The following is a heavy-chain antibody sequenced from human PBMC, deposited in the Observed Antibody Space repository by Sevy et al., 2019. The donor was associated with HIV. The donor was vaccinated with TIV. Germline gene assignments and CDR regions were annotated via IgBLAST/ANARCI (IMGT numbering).Heavy chain of an antibody. Sequence: GGSLRLSCAASGFTFSSYGMHWVRQAPGKGLEWVAVISYDGSNKYYADSVKGRFTISRDNSKNTLYLQMNSLRVEDTAVYYRAKARVYCSSTSCYHYYYYGMDVWGQGTTVTVSS. CDR1: GFTFSSYG. CDR3: AKARVYCSSTSCYHYYYYGMDV. D-gene: IGHD2-2*01. V-gene: IGHV3-30*18. CDR2: ISYDGSNK. J-gene: IGHJ6*02.